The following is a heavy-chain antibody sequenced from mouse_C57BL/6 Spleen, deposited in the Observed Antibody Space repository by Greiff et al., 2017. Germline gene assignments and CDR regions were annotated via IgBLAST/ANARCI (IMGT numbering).Heavy chain of an antibody. CDR2: IYPGSGNT. J-gene: IGHJ3*01. CDR1: GYNFPSYY. Sequence: QVQLQQSGPELGKPGASVKISCKASGYNFPSYYIHWVKQRPGQGLEWIGWIYPGSGNTKYNEKFKGKATLTADTSSSTAYMQLSSLTSEDSAVYYCAREGGDWFAYWGQGTLVTVSA. V-gene: IGHV1-66*01. CDR3: AREGGDWFAY.